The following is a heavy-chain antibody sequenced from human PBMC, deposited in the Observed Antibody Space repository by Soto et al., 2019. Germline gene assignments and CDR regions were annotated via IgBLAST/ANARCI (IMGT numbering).Heavy chain of an antibody. CDR1: RGSVSSGIYY. J-gene: IGHJ6*02. D-gene: IGHD2-2*01. CDR2: MYNSGTT. V-gene: IGHV4-61*01. Sequence: SETLSLTCTVSRGSVSSGIYYWSWIRQPPAQGLAWIGYMYNSGTTNYNPSLKRRATISLDTSKHQFSLRLRSVPAADTAEYYCARARGAARRYQSYYRMAVWGPGTTVTVSS. CDR3: ARARGAARRYQSYYRMAV.